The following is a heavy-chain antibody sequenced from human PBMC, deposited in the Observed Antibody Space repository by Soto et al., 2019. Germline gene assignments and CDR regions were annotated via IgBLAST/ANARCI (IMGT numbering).Heavy chain of an antibody. J-gene: IGHJ5*02. V-gene: IGHV1-69*13. D-gene: IGHD5-18*01. Sequence: SVKVSCKASGGTFSSYAISWVRQAPGQGLEWMGGIIPIFGTANYAQKFQGRVTITADESTSTAYMELSSLRSEDTAVYYCARDGGRGYSYENWFDPWGQGTLVTVSS. CDR3: ARDGGRGYSYENWFDP. CDR2: IIPIFGTA. CDR1: GGTFSSYA.